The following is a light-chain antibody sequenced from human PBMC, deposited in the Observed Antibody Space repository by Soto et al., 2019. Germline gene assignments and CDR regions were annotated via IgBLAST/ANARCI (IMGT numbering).Light chain of an antibody. Sequence: QPVLTQPPSASGTPGQRVTISCSGSSSNIGSNTVNWYQQLPGTAPKLLIYSNNQRPSGVPDRFSGSKSGTSASLAISGLQSEDEADYHCATWDDSLNGFAVFGGGTQLTVL. J-gene: IGLJ7*01. V-gene: IGLV1-44*01. CDR3: ATWDDSLNGFAV. CDR1: SSNIGSNT. CDR2: SNN.